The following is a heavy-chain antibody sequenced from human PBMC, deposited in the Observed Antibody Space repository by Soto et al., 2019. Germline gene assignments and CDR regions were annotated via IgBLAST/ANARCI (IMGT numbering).Heavy chain of an antibody. V-gene: IGHV1-69*13. J-gene: IGHJ6*02. CDR1: GGTFSSYA. CDR2: IIPIFGTA. D-gene: IGHD4-4*01. Sequence: SVKVSCKASGGTFSSYAISWVRQAPGQGLEWMGGIIPIFGTANYAQKFQGRVTITADESTSTAYMELSSLRSEGTAVYYCARDHRTTVTLNYGMDVWGQGTTVTVSS. CDR3: ARDHRTTVTLNYGMDV.